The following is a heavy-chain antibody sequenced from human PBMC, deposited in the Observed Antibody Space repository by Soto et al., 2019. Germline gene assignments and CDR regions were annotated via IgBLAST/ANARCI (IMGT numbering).Heavy chain of an antibody. Sequence: SETLSLTCTVSGGSISSSSYYWGWIRQPPGKGLEWIGSIYYSGSTYYNPSLKSRVTISVDTSKNQFSLKLSSVTAADTAVYYCARQDGYFDYWGQGTLVTVSS. CDR3: ARQDGYFDY. J-gene: IGHJ4*02. CDR2: IYYSGST. CDR1: GGSISSSSYY. V-gene: IGHV4-39*01.